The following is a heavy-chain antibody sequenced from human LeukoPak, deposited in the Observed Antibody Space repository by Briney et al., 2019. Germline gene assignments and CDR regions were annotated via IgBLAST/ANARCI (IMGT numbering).Heavy chain of an antibody. CDR2: IHTSGDT. Sequence: PGGFLRLSCTGSGFTFSSYWMSWVRQAPGKGLEWVSAIHTSGDTCYADSVKGRFTISRDTSKNTLYLQINSLRVEDTAVYYCIVFGDSNHWGQGTLVTVSS. CDR3: IVFGDSNH. D-gene: IGHD4-17*01. CDR1: GFTFSSYW. J-gene: IGHJ5*02. V-gene: IGHV3-53*01.